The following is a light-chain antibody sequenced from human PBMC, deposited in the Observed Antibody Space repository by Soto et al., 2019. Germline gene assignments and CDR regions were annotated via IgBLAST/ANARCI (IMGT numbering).Light chain of an antibody. V-gene: IGKV3-15*01. CDR3: QQYNNWPPIT. J-gene: IGKJ5*01. CDR2: GAS. CDR1: QSVSSTY. Sequence: EILLTQSPGILSLSAGESASLSCRASQSVSSTYLACYQQEPGQAPRLLFYGASTRATGIPARFSGTGSGTEFTLTISSLQSEDFAVYYCQQYNNWPPITFGQGTRLDIK.